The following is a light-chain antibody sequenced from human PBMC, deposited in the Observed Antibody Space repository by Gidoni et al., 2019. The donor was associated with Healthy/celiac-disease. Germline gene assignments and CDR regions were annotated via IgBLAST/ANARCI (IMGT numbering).Light chain of an antibody. Sequence: QSALTQPASVSGSPGQSITISFTGTSSDVGGYNYVSWYQQHPGKAPKLMIYDVSNRPSVVSTRFSGSKSGNTASLTISGLQAEDEADYYCSSYTSSSTLPYVFGTGTKVTVL. CDR2: DVS. CDR1: SSDVGGYNY. J-gene: IGLJ1*01. CDR3: SSYTSSSTLPYV. V-gene: IGLV2-14*01.